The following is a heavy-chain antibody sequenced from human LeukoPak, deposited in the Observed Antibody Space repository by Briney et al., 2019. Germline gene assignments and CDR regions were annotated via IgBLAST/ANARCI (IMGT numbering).Heavy chain of an antibody. CDR2: ISAYNGNT. V-gene: IGHV1-18*01. Sequence: ASVKVSCKASGYTFTSYGISWVRQAPGQGLEWMGWISAYNGNTNYAQKLQGRVTMTTDTSTSTAYMELRSLRSDDTAVYYCAREESGSLPLGYGMDVWGQGTTVTVSS. CDR1: GYTFTSYG. J-gene: IGHJ6*02. D-gene: IGHD1-26*01. CDR3: AREESGSLPLGYGMDV.